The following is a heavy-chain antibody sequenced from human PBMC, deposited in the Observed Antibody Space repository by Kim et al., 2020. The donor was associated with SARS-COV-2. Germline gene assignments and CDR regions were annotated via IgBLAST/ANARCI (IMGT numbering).Heavy chain of an antibody. CDR2: SYYSGIT. Sequence: SETLSLSCSVSGDSINNSGYHWGWIRQPPGKGLEWIGSSYYSGITYYNASLKSRVTISVDTSKNQFSLKLSSVTAADTAVYFCARSGSWGYSYGYTDFWGQGTLVTVSS. D-gene: IGHD5-18*01. V-gene: IGHV4-39*01. J-gene: IGHJ4*02. CDR1: GDSINNSGYH. CDR3: ARSGSWGYSYGYTDF.